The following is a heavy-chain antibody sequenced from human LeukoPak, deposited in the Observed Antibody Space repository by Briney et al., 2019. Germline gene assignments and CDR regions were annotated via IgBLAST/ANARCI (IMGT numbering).Heavy chain of an antibody. Sequence: SETLSLTCTVSGDSISSGHYYWAWIRQPPGKGLEWIGTIYHSGNTYYNLSLKSRLTISVDTSKNQFSLKLSSVTAADTAVYYCARLPDQYCSSRCFDYWGQGTLVTVSS. J-gene: IGHJ4*02. D-gene: IGHD2-2*01. CDR2: IYHSGNT. V-gene: IGHV4-39*01. CDR1: GDSISSGHYY. CDR3: ARLPDQYCSSRCFDY.